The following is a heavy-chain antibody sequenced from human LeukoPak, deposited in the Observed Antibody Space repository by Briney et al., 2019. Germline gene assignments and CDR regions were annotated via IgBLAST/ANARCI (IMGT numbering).Heavy chain of an antibody. CDR3: ARENSGYDYSFDY. CDR2: IIPIFGTA. Sequence: SVKVSCKASGGTFSSYAISWVRQAPGQGLEWMGGIIPIFGTANYAQKFQGRVTFSRDTFASTAYMEVSSLRSDDTAIFYCARENSGYDYSFDYWGQGTLVTVSS. J-gene: IGHJ4*02. D-gene: IGHD5-12*01. CDR1: GGTFSSYA. V-gene: IGHV1-69*05.